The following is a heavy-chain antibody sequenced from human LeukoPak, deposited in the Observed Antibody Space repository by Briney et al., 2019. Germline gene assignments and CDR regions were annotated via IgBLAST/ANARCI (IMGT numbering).Heavy chain of an antibody. J-gene: IGHJ5*02. V-gene: IGHV4-30-2*01. Sequence: SQTLSLTCAVSGGSISSGGYSWSWIRQPPGKGLEWIGYIYHSGSTYYNPSLKSRVTISVDRSKNQFSLKLSSVTAADTAVYYCARDTYRYNWFDPWGQGTLVTVSS. CDR2: IYHSGST. D-gene: IGHD1-26*01. CDR1: GGSISSGGYS. CDR3: ARDTYRYNWFDP.